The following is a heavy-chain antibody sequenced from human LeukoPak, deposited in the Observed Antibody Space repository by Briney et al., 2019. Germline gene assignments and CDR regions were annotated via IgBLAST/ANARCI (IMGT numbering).Heavy chain of an antibody. CDR1: GFTFSSYE. CDR3: ARYPQWFGELTFDY. J-gene: IGHJ4*02. D-gene: IGHD3-10*01. V-gene: IGHV3-48*03. Sequence: AGGSLRLSCAASGFTFSSYEMNWVRQAPGKGLEWVSYISSSGSTIYSADSVKGRFTISRDNAKNSLYLQMNSLRAEDTAVYCCARYPQWFGELTFDYWGQGTLVTVSS. CDR2: ISSSGSTI.